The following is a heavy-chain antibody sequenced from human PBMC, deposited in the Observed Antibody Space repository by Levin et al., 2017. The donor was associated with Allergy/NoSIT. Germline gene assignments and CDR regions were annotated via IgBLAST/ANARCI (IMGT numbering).Heavy chain of an antibody. D-gene: IGHD6-6*01. CDR3: ARELAARLSNNFYGMDV. Sequence: GESLKISCKASGYTFTGYYMHWVRQAPGQGLEWMGWMNPNSGGTNYAQKFQDRVTMSRDTSISTAYMELTRLRYDDTAVYYGARELAARLSNNFYGMDVWGQGTTVTVSS. V-gene: IGHV1-2*02. CDR1: GYTFTGYY. J-gene: IGHJ6*02. CDR2: MNPNSGGT.